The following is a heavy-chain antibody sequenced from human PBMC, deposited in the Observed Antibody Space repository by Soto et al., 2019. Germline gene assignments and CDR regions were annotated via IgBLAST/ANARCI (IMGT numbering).Heavy chain of an antibody. J-gene: IGHJ3*02. V-gene: IGHV4-39*07. Sequence: SETLSLTCSVSDDSINSDKYYWGWIRQPPGKGLEWIGSIYYRGSTNYNPSLQSRVTISVDTSKNQFSLKLSSVTAADTAVYYCARDFSPYYYDSSGYYYGAFDIWGQGTMVTVSS. CDR2: IYYRGST. D-gene: IGHD3-22*01. CDR1: DDSINSDKYY. CDR3: ARDFSPYYYDSSGYYYGAFDI.